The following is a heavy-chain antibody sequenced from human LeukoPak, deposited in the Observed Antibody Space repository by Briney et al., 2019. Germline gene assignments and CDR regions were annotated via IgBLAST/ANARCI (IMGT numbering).Heavy chain of an antibody. Sequence: SETLSLTCTVSGGSISSYYWSWIRQPPGKGLEWIGNIYYSGSTNYNPSLKSRVTISVDTSKNQLSLNLRSVTAADTAVYSCARAAKSSGWFFDYWGQRTLVTVSS. D-gene: IGHD6-13*01. CDR1: GGSISSYY. J-gene: IGHJ4*01. CDR2: IYYSGST. V-gene: IGHV4-59*12. CDR3: ARAAKSSGWFFDY.